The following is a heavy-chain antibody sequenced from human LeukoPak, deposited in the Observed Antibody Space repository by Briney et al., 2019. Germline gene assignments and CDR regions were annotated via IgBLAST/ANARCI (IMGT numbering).Heavy chain of an antibody. D-gene: IGHD6-13*01. J-gene: IGHJ6*02. CDR2: ISSNGGST. V-gene: IGHV3-64*01. Sequence: GGSLRLSCAASGFTFSSYAMPWVRQAPGKGLEYVSAISSNGGSTYYANSVKGRFTISRDNSKNTLYLQMGSLRAEDMAVYYCARDRIAAAGNTRKYYYYGMDVWGQGTTVTVSS. CDR3: ARDRIAAAGNTRKYYYYGMDV. CDR1: GFTFSSYA.